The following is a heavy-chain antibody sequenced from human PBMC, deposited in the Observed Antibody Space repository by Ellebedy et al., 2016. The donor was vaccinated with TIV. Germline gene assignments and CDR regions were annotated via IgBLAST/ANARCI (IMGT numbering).Heavy chain of an antibody. V-gene: IGHV1-2*04. Sequence: ASVKVSCXASGYSFTSYYIHWVRQAPGQGLEWMAWINPHSGGANFAQRFQGLVTLTRDTSISTVYMDLTRLTSDDTAMYYCARASFHDNPWHFEYWGQGTLVTVS. D-gene: IGHD3-16*02. CDR3: ARASFHDNPWHFEY. CDR2: INPHSGGA. CDR1: GYSFTSYY. J-gene: IGHJ4*02.